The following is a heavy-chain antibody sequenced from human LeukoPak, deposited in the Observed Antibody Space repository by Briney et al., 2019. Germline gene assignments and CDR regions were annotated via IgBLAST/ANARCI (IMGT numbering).Heavy chain of an antibody. V-gene: IGHV3-30*03. Sequence: GGSLRLSCGASGFPFSSYGMHWVRQAPGKGLEWVAVISYDGSNKYYADSVKGRFTISRDNSKNTLYLQMNSLRAEDTAVYYCARDIGPHAGEAFDIWGQGTMVTVSS. J-gene: IGHJ3*02. CDR1: GFPFSSYG. D-gene: IGHD3-16*01. CDR3: ARDIGPHAGEAFDI. CDR2: ISYDGSNK.